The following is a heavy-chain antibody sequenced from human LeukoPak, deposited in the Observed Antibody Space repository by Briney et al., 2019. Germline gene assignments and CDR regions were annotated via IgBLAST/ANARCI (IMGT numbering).Heavy chain of an antibody. D-gene: IGHD6-13*01. J-gene: IGHJ5*02. CDR1: GYTFTSYY. Sequence: ASVKVSCKASGYTFTSYYMHWVRQAPGQGLEWMGVINPSGGSTSYAQKFQGRVTMTRDTSTSTVYMELSSLRSEDTAVYYCARRSITATGIGDWFDPWGQGTLVTVSS. CDR3: ARRSITATGIGDWFDP. CDR2: INPSGGST. V-gene: IGHV1-46*01.